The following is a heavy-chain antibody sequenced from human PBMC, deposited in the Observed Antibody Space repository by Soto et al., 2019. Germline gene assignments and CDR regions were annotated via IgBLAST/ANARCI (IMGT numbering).Heavy chain of an antibody. Sequence: GGSLRLSCSASGFTFSSYGMHWVRQAPGKGLEWVAIISYDEINKYYADSVKGRFTISRDNSKNTLYLQMNSLRAEDTAVYYCAKSVYNWNDGFFDYWGQGTLVTVSS. CDR1: GFTFSSYG. J-gene: IGHJ4*02. CDR2: ISYDEINK. V-gene: IGHV3-30*18. D-gene: IGHD1-1*01. CDR3: AKSVYNWNDGFFDY.